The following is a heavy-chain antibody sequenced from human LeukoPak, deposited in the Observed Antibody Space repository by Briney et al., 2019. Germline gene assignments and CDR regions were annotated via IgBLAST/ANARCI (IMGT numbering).Heavy chain of an antibody. D-gene: IGHD4-17*01. J-gene: IGHJ4*02. CDR1: GGSISSYY. Sequence: SETLSLTCTVSGGSISSYYWSWIRQPPGKGLEWIGEINHSGSTNYNPSLKSQVTISVDTSKNQFSLKLSSVTAADTAVYYCAEGGDYLDYWGQGTLVTVSS. V-gene: IGHV4-34*01. CDR3: AEGGDYLDY. CDR2: INHSGST.